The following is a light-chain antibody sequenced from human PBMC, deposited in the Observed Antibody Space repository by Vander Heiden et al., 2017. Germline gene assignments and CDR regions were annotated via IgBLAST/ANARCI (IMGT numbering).Light chain of an antibody. CDR2: GNS. J-gene: IGLJ1*01. CDR1: SSNIGAGYD. V-gene: IGLV1-40*01. CDR3: QSYDSSLSGYV. Sequence: QSVPTPPPPASGAPGQRVTISCTGSSSNIGAGYDVHWYQQLPGTAPKLLIYGNSNRPSGVPDRFSGSKSGTSASLAITGLQAEDEADYYCQSYDSSLSGYVFGTGTKVTVL.